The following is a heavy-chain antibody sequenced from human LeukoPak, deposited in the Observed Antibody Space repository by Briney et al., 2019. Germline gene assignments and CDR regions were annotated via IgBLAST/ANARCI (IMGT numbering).Heavy chain of an antibody. D-gene: IGHD3-10*01. Sequence: QPAGSLRLSCAASGFTVSSNYMSWVSQAPGKGLEWVSVIYSGGSTYYADSVKGRFTISRDNSNNTRNLQMNSLRAEDTAVYYCARDLAGGSARPHWGQGTLVTVSS. J-gene: IGHJ4*02. CDR1: GFTVSSNY. CDR2: IYSGGST. V-gene: IGHV3-66*01. CDR3: ARDLAGGSARPH.